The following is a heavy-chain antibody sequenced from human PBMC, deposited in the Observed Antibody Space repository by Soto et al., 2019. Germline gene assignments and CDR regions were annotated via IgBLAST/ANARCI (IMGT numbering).Heavy chain of an antibody. CDR1: GFTFSSYA. CDR3: AKRRGAAAGIKGDYYFDY. Sequence: PGGSLRLSCAASGFTFSSYAMSWVRQAPGKGLEWVSAISGSGGSTYYADSVKGRFTISRDNSKNTLYLQMNSLRAEDTAVYYCAKRRGAAAGIKGDYYFDYWGQGTLVTVSS. CDR2: ISGSGGST. V-gene: IGHV3-23*01. J-gene: IGHJ4*02. D-gene: IGHD6-13*01.